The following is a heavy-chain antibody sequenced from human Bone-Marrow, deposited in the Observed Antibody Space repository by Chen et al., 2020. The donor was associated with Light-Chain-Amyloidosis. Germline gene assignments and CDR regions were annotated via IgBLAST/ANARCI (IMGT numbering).Heavy chain of an antibody. CDR2: IYPDDSDA. D-gene: IGHD5-12*01. Sequence: EVQREQSGPEVKKPGESLKTSCKCSGYTFPNYWIGWVRQMPGKGLGWMGVIYPDDSDARYSPSFEGQVTISADKSITTAYLQWRSLKASDTAMYYCARRRDGYNFDYWGQGTLVTVSS. J-gene: IGHJ4*02. V-gene: IGHV5-51*01. CDR1: GYTFPNYW. CDR3: ARRRDGYNFDY.